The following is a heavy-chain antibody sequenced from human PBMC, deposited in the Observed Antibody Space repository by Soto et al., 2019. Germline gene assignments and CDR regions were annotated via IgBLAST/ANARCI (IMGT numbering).Heavy chain of an antibody. CDR3: ARDSGVVATYGLDG. V-gene: IGHV3-53*01. Sequence: EVQLVESGGGLIQPGGSLRLSCAASGFTVSSNYMSWVRQAPGKGLEWVSVIYSGGSTYYADSVKGRFTISRDNSKNTLYLQMNSLRAEDTAVYYCARDSGVVATYGLDGWGQGTTVTVSS. CDR2: IYSGGST. CDR1: GFTVSSNY. J-gene: IGHJ6*02. D-gene: IGHD1-26*01.